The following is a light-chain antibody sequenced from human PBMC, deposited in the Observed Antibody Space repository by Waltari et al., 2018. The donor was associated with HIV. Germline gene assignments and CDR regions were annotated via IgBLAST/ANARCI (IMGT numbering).Light chain of an antibody. CDR3: AAWDDSLSGLV. Sequence: QSVLTQPPSASGTPGQRVPISCSGRSSNIGSNYGYWYQQLPGTAPKLLIYRNNQRPSGVPDRFSGSKSGTSASLAISGLRSEDEADYYCAAWDDSLSGLVFGGGTKVTVL. CDR1: SSNIGSNY. J-gene: IGLJ3*02. CDR2: RNN. V-gene: IGLV1-47*01.